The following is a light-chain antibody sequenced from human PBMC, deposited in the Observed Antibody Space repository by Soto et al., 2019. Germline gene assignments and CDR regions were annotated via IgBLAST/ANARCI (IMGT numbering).Light chain of an antibody. CDR1: QSVSSY. Sequence: EIVLTQSPATLSLSPGERATLSCRASQSVSSYLAWYQQRPGQAPRLLIYDAFNRATDIPARFSGSGSGTDFTLTISSLEPEDFAVYYCQQRSNWPWTFGQGTKVEIK. CDR3: QQRSNWPWT. V-gene: IGKV3-11*01. J-gene: IGKJ1*01. CDR2: DAF.